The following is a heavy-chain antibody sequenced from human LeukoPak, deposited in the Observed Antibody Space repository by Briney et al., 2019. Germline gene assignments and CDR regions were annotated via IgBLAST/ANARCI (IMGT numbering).Heavy chain of an antibody. CDR1: GGSFSGYY. V-gene: IGHV4-34*01. D-gene: IGHD3-9*01. CDR2: INHSGST. CDR3: ARGGRYFDWLLPYYFDY. Sequence: PSETLSLTCAVYGGSFSGYYWSWIRQPPGKGLEWIGEINHSGSTNYNPSLKSRVTISVDTSKNQFSLKLSSVTAADTAVYYCARGGRYFDWLLPYYFDYWGQGTLVTVSS. J-gene: IGHJ4*02.